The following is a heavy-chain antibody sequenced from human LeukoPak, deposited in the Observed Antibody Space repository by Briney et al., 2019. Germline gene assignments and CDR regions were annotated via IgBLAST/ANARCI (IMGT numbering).Heavy chain of an antibody. CDR3: AKDPPQYCGGDCYGGYFDY. D-gene: IGHD2-21*02. Sequence: GGSLRLSCAASGFTVSSNYMSWVRQAPGKGLEWVSVIYSGGSTYYADSVKGRFTISRDNSKNTLYLQMNSLRAEDTAVYYCAKDPPQYCGGDCYGGYFDYWGQGTLVTVSS. CDR2: IYSGGST. V-gene: IGHV3-66*01. J-gene: IGHJ4*02. CDR1: GFTVSSNY.